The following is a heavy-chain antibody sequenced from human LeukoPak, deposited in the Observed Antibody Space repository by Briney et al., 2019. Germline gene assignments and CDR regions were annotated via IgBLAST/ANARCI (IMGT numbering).Heavy chain of an antibody. V-gene: IGHV1-2*02. J-gene: IGHJ4*02. CDR2: INPNSGDT. CDR3: ARGHYRTADY. CDR1: GYTFSDSY. Sequence: ASVKVSCKTSGYTFSDSYMHWVRQAPGQGLEWMGWINPNSGDTNYAQKFQGRVTMTRDTSITTAYMELSRLRSDDTAVYYCARGHYRTADYWGQGTLVTVSS. D-gene: IGHD3-10*01.